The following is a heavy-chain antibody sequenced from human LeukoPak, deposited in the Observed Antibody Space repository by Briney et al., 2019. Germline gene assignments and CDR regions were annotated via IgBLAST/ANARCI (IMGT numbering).Heavy chain of an antibody. Sequence: ASVKVPCKASGYTFTDYYIHWVRQAPGQGLECLGWINPDSGGTKYTQKFQGRVTMTTDTSINTTYMELTRLTSDDTASYYCARERGIRGPRGNWFDPWGQGTQVIVSS. V-gene: IGHV1-2*02. CDR2: INPDSGGT. J-gene: IGHJ5*02. CDR1: GYTFTDYY. CDR3: ARERGIRGPRGNWFDP. D-gene: IGHD3-10*01.